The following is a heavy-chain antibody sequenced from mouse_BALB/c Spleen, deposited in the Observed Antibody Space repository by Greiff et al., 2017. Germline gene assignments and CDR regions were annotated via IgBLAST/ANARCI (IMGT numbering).Heavy chain of an antibody. CDR1: GFTFSNYW. Sequence: EVKLVESGGGLVQPGGSMKLSCVASGFTFSNYWMNWVRQSPEKGLEWVAEIRLKSNNYATHYAESVKGRFTISRDDSKSSVYLQMNNLRAEDTGIYYCTRITTPYAMDYWGQGTSVTVSS. CDR2: IRLKSNNYAT. CDR3: TRITTPYAMDY. J-gene: IGHJ4*01. V-gene: IGHV6-6*02. D-gene: IGHD2-4*01.